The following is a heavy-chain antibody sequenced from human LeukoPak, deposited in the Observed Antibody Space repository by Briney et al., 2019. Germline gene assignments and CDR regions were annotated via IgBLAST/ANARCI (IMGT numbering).Heavy chain of an antibody. CDR3: ARTNGMDV. CDR2: ISSSGSTI. J-gene: IGHJ6*02. V-gene: IGHV3-48*04. Sequence: GGSLRLSCEASGVTFSSYVMSWVRQAPGKGLEWVSYISSSGSTIKYADSVKGRFTISRDNAKTSLYLQMNSLRADDTAVYYCARTNGMDVWGQGTTVTVSS. CDR1: GVTFSSYV.